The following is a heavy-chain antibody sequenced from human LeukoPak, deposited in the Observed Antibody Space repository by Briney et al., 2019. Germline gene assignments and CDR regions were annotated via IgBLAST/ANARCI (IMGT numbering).Heavy chain of an antibody. J-gene: IGHJ4*02. Sequence: ASVKVSCKASGYTFTSYDINWVRQATGQGLEWMGWMNPNSSNTGYAQKFQGRVTMTRNTSISTAYMELSSLRSEDTAVYYCARGRGGSTPMDYWGQGTLVTVSS. D-gene: IGHD1-26*01. CDR3: ARGRGGSTPMDY. CDR1: GYTFTSYD. CDR2: MNPNSSNT. V-gene: IGHV1-8*01.